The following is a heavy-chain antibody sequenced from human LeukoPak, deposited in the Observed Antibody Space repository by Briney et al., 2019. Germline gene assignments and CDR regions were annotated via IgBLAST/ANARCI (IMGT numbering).Heavy chain of an antibody. J-gene: IGHJ6*03. CDR3: TTVGLTMVRGVIIYYYYYYMDV. Sequence: GGSLRLSCAASGFTFSNAWMSWVRQAPGKGLEWVARINSKTDGGKTDYAAPGTVRFTISRDDSKNTLYLQMNSMKTEDTAVYYCTTVGLTMVRGVIIYYYYYYMDVGGKGTTVTISS. CDR1: GFTFSNAW. CDR2: INSKTDGGKT. D-gene: IGHD3-10*01. V-gene: IGHV3-15*01.